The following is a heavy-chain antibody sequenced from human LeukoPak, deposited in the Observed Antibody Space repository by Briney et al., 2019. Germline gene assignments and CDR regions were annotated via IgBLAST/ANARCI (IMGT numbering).Heavy chain of an antibody. CDR1: GYTFTSYD. J-gene: IGHJ4*02. V-gene: IGHV1-8*01. CDR2: MNPNSGNT. Sequence: ASVKVSCKASGYTFTSYDINWVRQATGQGLEWMGWMNPNSGNTGYAQKFQGRVTMTRNTSISTAYMELGSLRSEDTAVYYCARGRGIAAAGDFDYWGQGTLVTVSS. CDR3: ARGRGIAAAGDFDY. D-gene: IGHD6-13*01.